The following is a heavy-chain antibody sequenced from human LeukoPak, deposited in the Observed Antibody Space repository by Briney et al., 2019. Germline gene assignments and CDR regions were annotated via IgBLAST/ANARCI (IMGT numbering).Heavy chain of an antibody. CDR2: IRSKAYGGTT. V-gene: IGHV3-49*04. CDR3: TRDYDILTGPEWFDP. D-gene: IGHD3-9*01. CDR1: GFTFGDYA. J-gene: IGHJ5*02. Sequence: GGSPRLSCTASGFTFGDYAMSWVRQAPGKGLEWVGFIRSKAYGGTTEYAASVKGRFTISRDDSKSIAYLQMNSLKTEDTAVYYCTRDYDILTGPEWFDPWGQGTLVTVSS.